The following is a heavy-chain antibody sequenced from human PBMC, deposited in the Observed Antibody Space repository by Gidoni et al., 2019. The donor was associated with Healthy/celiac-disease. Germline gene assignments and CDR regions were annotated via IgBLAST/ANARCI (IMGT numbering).Heavy chain of an antibody. D-gene: IGHD2-2*01. CDR3: ARHGGYCSSTSCTMGSYYYYYGMDV. V-gene: IGHV5-51*01. CDR2: IYPGDSDT. CDR1: GYSFTSYW. Sequence: EVQLVQSGAEVKTPGESLKISCKGSGYSFTSYWIGWVRQMPGKGLEWMGIIYPGDSDTRYSPSFQGQVTISADKSISTAYLQWSSLKASDTAMYYCARHGGYCSSTSCTMGSYYYYYGMDVWGQGTTVTVSS. J-gene: IGHJ6*02.